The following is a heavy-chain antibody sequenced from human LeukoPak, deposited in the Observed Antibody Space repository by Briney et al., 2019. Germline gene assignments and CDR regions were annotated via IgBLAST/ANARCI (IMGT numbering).Heavy chain of an antibody. Sequence: SETLSLTCTASGGSISTYYWSWIRQPPGKGLEWIGYVHYSGTTNYNPSLKNRVTISLDTSKNQFSLNLSSVTAADTAVYYCARMGGYSGYATHWGQGTLVTVSS. CDR1: GGSISTYY. CDR2: VHYSGTT. J-gene: IGHJ4*02. V-gene: IGHV4-59*08. D-gene: IGHD5-12*01. CDR3: ARMGGYSGYATH.